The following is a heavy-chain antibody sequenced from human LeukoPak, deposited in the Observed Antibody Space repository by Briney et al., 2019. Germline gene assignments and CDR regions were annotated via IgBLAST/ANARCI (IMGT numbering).Heavy chain of an antibody. CDR3: ARDLTVGGVIEDY. Sequence: DSVKVSSKAYGYTFTGYYMHWERQAHGQGLEWIGWINPNSGGTNYAQKFQGRVTMTRDTSISTAYMELSRLRSDDTAVYYCARDLTVGGVIEDYWGQGTLVTVSS. V-gene: IGHV1-2*02. J-gene: IGHJ4*02. CDR1: GYTFTGYY. CDR2: INPNSGGT. D-gene: IGHD3-16*01.